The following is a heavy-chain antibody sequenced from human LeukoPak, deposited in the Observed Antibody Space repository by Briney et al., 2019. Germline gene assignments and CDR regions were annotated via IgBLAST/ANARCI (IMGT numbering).Heavy chain of an antibody. CDR3: AKDRVVVVPADDWFDP. D-gene: IGHD2-2*01. V-gene: IGHV3-30*18. CDR1: GGTFSSSG. Sequence: LTLTCAASGGTFSSSGKYWVRQAQRPGLELEGIVSYDGSNSYYADSVKGRFTISRDNSKNKLYLQMNSLRAEDTAVYYCAKDRVVVVPADDWFDPWGQGTLVTVSS. J-gene: IGHJ5*02. CDR2: VSYDGSNS.